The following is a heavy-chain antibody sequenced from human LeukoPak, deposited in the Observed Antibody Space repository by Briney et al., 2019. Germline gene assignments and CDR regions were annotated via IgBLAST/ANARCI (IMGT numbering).Heavy chain of an antibody. J-gene: IGHJ4*02. CDR2: INHSGST. CDR3: ARSYCSSSSCYAVGYFDY. Sequence: SETLSLTCAVYGGSFSGYYWSWIRQPPGKGLEWIGEINHSGSTNYNPSLKSRVTISVDTSKNQFSLKLTTVTGADTAVYYCARSYCSSSSCYAVGYFDYWGQGTLVTVSS. D-gene: IGHD2-2*01. V-gene: IGHV4-34*01. CDR1: GGSFSGYY.